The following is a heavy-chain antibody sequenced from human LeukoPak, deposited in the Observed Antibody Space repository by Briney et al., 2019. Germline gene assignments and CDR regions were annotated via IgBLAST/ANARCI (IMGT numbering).Heavy chain of an antibody. CDR1: GFTFSSYA. CDR2: IRYDGTK. CDR3: AKDRDYGDYPSAYYYYMDV. J-gene: IGHJ6*03. D-gene: IGHD4-17*01. Sequence: GGSLRLSCAASGFTFSSYAMNWVRQAPGKGLEWVAFIRYDGTKWYADSVKGRFTISRDNSKNMLYLQINSLRAEDTAVYHCAKDRDYGDYPSAYYYYMDVWGKGTTVTVSS. V-gene: IGHV3-30*02.